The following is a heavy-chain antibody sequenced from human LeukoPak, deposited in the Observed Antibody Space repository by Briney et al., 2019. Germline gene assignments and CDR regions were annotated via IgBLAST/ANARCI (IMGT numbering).Heavy chain of an antibody. Sequence: ASVKVSCKASGYRFISNYIQWVRQAPGLGPEWVGWMHPGNGNTRYAEKCQGRVTMTRDTSINTAYLDLNSLRSDDTAVYYCAREGSYCVGGDCYSFDFWGQGTLITVSS. CDR2: MHPGNGNT. D-gene: IGHD2-21*02. V-gene: IGHV1-2*02. CDR3: AREGSYCVGGDCYSFDF. J-gene: IGHJ4*02. CDR1: GYRFISNY.